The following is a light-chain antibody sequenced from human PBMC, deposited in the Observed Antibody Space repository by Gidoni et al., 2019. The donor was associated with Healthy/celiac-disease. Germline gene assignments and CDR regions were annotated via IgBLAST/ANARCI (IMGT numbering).Light chain of an antibody. CDR3: QQYNNWPPYT. CDR1: QSVSSN. Sequence: IVMTQSPATLSVSPGERATLSCRASQSVSSNLAWYQQQKPGQAPRLLIYGASTRATGIPARFSGSGSGTEFTLTISSLQSEDFAVYYCQQYNNWPPYTFGQGTKLEIK. J-gene: IGKJ2*01. V-gene: IGKV3-15*01. CDR2: GAS.